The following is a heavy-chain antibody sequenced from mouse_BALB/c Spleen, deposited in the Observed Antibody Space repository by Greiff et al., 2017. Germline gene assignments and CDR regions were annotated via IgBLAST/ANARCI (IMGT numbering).Heavy chain of an antibody. Sequence: VQLKESGAELVKPGASVKLSCTASGFNIKDTYMHWVKQRPEQGLEWIGRIDPANGNTKYDPKFQGKATITADTSSNTAYLQLSSLTSEDTAVYYCAHDGYYGYWGQGTTLTVSS. D-gene: IGHD2-3*01. V-gene: IGHV14-3*02. CDR1: GFNIKDTY. J-gene: IGHJ2*01. CDR3: AHDGYYGY. CDR2: IDPANGNT.